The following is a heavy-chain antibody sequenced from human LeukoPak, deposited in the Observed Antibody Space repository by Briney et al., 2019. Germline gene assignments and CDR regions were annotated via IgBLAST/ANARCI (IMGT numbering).Heavy chain of an antibody. Sequence: PGGSLRLSCAASGFTFSSYGMHWVRQAPGKGLEWVANIGEAGKDRYYADSVKGRFTISRDNTENSVFLDMTSLRVEDTATYFCARASPGVVFNYFDYWGQGALVPVSS. CDR1: GFTFSSYG. D-gene: IGHD2-15*01. V-gene: IGHV3-7*01. CDR3: ARASPGVVFNYFDY. CDR2: IGEAGKDR. J-gene: IGHJ4*01.